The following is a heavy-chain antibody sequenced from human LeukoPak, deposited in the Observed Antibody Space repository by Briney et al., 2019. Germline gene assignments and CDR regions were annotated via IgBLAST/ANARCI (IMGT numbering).Heavy chain of an antibody. V-gene: IGHV3-21*01. Sequence: GGSLRLSCAASGFTFSSYSMNWVRQAPGKGLEWVSFISTSSSYIYYADSVKGRFTISRDNAKNSLYLQMNSLRAEDTAVYYCARGVSYSGNAFDIWGQGTMVTVSS. D-gene: IGHD1-26*01. CDR1: GFTFSSYS. CDR2: ISTSSSYI. J-gene: IGHJ3*02. CDR3: ARGVSYSGNAFDI.